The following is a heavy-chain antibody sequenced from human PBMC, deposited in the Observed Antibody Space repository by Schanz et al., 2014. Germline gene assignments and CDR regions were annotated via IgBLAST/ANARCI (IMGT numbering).Heavy chain of an antibody. CDR3: ARDMTSMGESGFYYYGMDD. CDR2: IWYDGSNK. D-gene: IGHD1-26*01. Sequence: QVHLVESGGGVVQPGRSLRLSCAASGFTFSSYGMHWVRQAPGKGLEWVALIWYDGSNKYYAESVKGRFTISRDNPKNTLYLQMNSLRAEDTAVYYCARDMTSMGESGFYYYGMDDWGQGTTDTVSS. CDR1: GFTFSSYG. V-gene: IGHV3-33*08. J-gene: IGHJ6*02.